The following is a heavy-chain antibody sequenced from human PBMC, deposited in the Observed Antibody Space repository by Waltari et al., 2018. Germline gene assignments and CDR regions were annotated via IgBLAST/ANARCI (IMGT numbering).Heavy chain of an antibody. J-gene: IGHJ3*01. D-gene: IGHD3-16*01. CDR2: INYGGSA. Sequence: QVQLQQWGAGLLRPSETLSLTCAVNGGSLSGSFWSWFRQAPGKGLEWIAEINYGGSANAKPSLESRVTISVDTAKNQIFLKMNSVTAADTGLYYCAKQLVDVWDGLGGFDVWGQGTMITVSS. V-gene: IGHV4-34*01. CDR1: GGSLSGSF. CDR3: AKQLVDVWDGLGGFDV.